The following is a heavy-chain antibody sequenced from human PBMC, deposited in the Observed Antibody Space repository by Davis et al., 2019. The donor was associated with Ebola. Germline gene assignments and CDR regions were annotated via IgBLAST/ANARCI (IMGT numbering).Heavy chain of an antibody. D-gene: IGHD6-13*01. CDR3: AREGPGGYSSSTKVGWFDP. CDR1: GYTFTGYY. J-gene: IGHJ5*02. CDR2: INPSGGST. V-gene: IGHV1-46*01. Sequence: ASVKVSCKASGYTFTGYYMYWVRQAPGQGLEWMGIINPSGGSTSYAQKFQGRVTMTRDTSTSTVYMELSSLRSEDTAVYYCAREGPGGYSSSTKVGWFDPWGQGTLVTVSS.